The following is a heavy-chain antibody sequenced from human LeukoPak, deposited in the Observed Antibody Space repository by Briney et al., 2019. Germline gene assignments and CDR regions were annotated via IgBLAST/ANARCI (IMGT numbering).Heavy chain of an antibody. J-gene: IGHJ4*02. CDR3: AKDFHGDFPYFFDY. CDR1: GFTFSSYA. Sequence: GGSLRLSCAASGFTFSSYAMHWVRQAPGKGLEWVAVISYDGSNKYYADSVKGRFTISRDNSKNTLNLQMNSLRAEDTAIYYCAKDFHGDFPYFFDYWGQGSLVTVSS. CDR2: ISYDGSNK. V-gene: IGHV3-30*04.